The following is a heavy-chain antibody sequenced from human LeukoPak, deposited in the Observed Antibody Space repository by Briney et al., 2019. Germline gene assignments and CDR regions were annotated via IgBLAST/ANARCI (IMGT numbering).Heavy chain of an antibody. CDR3: ARTLRGYSGYEPRAFDI. D-gene: IGHD5-12*01. CDR2: INHSGST. Sequence: PSETLSLTCAVYGGSFSGYYWSWIRQPPGKGLEWIGEINHSGSTNYNPSLKSRVTISVDTSKNQFSLKLNSVTAADTAVYYCARTLRGYSGYEPRAFDIWGQGTMVTVSS. J-gene: IGHJ3*02. V-gene: IGHV4-34*01. CDR1: GGSFSGYY.